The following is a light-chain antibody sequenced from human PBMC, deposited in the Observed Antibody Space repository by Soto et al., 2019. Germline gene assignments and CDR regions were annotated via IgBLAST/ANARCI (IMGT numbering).Light chain of an antibody. Sequence: QSVLTQPPSVSEAPGQRVTISCTGSSSNIGAGYDVHWYQQLPGTAPKLLIYGNTNRPSGVPDRFSGSKSGTSASLAITGLQAEDEADYYCQSYDSSLSAFYVFGTGTKLTVL. CDR2: GNT. CDR3: QSYDSSLSAFYV. V-gene: IGLV1-40*01. CDR1: SSNIGAGYD. J-gene: IGLJ1*01.